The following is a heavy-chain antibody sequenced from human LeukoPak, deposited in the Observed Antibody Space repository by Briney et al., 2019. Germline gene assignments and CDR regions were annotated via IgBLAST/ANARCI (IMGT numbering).Heavy chain of an antibody. CDR1: GFTFSSYA. CDR2: ISGSGGST. V-gene: IGHV3-23*01. J-gene: IGHJ4*02. D-gene: IGHD6-13*01. Sequence: LSGGSLRLSCAASGFTFSSYAMSWVRQAPGKGLEWVSAISGSGGSTYNADSVKGRFTISRDNSKNTLYLQMNSLRAEDTAVYYCAKDRSSSWYARGDYWGQGTLDTVSS. CDR3: AKDRSSSWYARGDY.